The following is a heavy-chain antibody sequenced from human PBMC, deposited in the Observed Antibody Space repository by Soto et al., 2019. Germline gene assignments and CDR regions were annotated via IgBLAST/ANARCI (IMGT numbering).Heavy chain of an antibody. D-gene: IGHD5-18*01. CDR2: IYSGGST. J-gene: IGHJ4*02. CDR1: GFTVSSNY. Sequence: GVSLRLSCAASGFTVSSNYMSWVRQAPGKGLEWVSVIYSGGSTYYADSVKGRFTISRDNSKNTLYLQMNSLRAEDTAVYYCARDGGGYSLGYWGQGTLVTVSS. CDR3: ARDGGGYSLGY. V-gene: IGHV3-66*01.